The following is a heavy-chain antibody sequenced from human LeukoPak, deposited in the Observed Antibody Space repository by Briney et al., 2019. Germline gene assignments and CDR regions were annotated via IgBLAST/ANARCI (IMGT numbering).Heavy chain of an antibody. V-gene: IGHV1-69*04. CDR2: IIPILGIA. Sequence: ASVKVSCKASGGTFSSYAISWVRQAPGQGLEWVGRIIPILGIANYAQKFQGRVTITADKSTSTAYMELSSLRSEDTAVYYCARGTGTRAYYYYYYMDVWGKGTTVTVSS. J-gene: IGHJ6*03. CDR1: GGTFSSYA. CDR3: ARGTGTRAYYYYYYMDV. D-gene: IGHD1-7*01.